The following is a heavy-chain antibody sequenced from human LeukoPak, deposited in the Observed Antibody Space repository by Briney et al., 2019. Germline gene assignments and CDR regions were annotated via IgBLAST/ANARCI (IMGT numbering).Heavy chain of an antibody. D-gene: IGHD4-17*01. Sequence: QTRGSLRLSCAASGFTFSSYGMHWVRQAPGKGLEWVAFIRYDGSNKYYADSVKGRFTISRDNSKNTLYLQMNSLRVEDTAVYYCGRDPNGDYVGAFDMWGQGTVVTVSS. CDR1: GFTFSSYG. CDR2: IRYDGSNK. V-gene: IGHV3-30*02. CDR3: GRDPNGDYVGAFDM. J-gene: IGHJ3*02.